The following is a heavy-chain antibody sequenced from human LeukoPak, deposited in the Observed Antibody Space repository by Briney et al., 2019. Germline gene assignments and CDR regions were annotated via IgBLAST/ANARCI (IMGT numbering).Heavy chain of an antibody. D-gene: IGHD3-22*01. CDR3: AREGYYDSSGSWYFDL. V-gene: IGHV4-61*02. Sequence: SQTLSLTCTVSGGSISSGSYYWSWIRQPAGKGLEWIGRIYTSGSTNYNPSLKSRVTISVDTSKNQFSLKLSSVTAADTAVYYCAREGYYDSSGSWYFDLWGCGTLVTVSS. CDR2: IYTSGST. CDR1: GGSISSGSYY. J-gene: IGHJ2*01.